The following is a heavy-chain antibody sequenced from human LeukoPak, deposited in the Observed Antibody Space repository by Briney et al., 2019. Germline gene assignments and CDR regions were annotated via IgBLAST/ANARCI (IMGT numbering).Heavy chain of an antibody. J-gene: IGHJ6*02. Sequence: ASVKVSCKASGYTFTSYDINWVRQATGQGLEWMGWMNPNSGNTGYAQKFQGRVTMTRDTSTSTVYMELSSLRSEDTAVYYCARVEKYDSSGYHGTGMDVWGQGTTVTVSS. CDR1: GYTFTSYD. V-gene: IGHV1-8*01. CDR3: ARVEKYDSSGYHGTGMDV. CDR2: MNPNSGNT. D-gene: IGHD3-22*01.